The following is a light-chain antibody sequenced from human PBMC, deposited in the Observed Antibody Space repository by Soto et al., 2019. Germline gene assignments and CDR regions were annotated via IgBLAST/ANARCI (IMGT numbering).Light chain of an antibody. Sequence: EIVLTQSPGTLSLSPGERATPFCRASQSLGGTYLAWYQQKPGQAPRLLIYAVSSRATGIPDRFSGSESGTDFTLTISRLEPEDFAVYYCQQYGSSPFTFGPGTKVDIK. V-gene: IGKV3-20*01. J-gene: IGKJ3*01. CDR3: QQYGSSPFT. CDR1: QSLGGTY. CDR2: AVS.